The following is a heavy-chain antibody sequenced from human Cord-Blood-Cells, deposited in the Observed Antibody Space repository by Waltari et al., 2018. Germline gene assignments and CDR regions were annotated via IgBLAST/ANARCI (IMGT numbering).Heavy chain of an antibody. CDR1: GGSFSGYY. CDR3: ARGRTYIAAALALFDY. D-gene: IGHD6-13*01. J-gene: IGHJ4*02. V-gene: IGHV4-34*01. Sequence: VQPQQWGAGLLKPSETLSLTCAVYGGSFSGYYWSWIRQPPGKGLEWIGEINHSGSTNYNPSLKSRVTISVDTSKNQFFLKLSSVTAADTAVYYCARGRTYIAAALALFDYWGQGTLVTVSS. CDR2: INHSGST.